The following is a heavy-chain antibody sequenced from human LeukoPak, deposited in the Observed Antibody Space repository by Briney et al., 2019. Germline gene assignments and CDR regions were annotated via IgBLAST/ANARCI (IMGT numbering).Heavy chain of an antibody. J-gene: IGHJ4*02. D-gene: IGHD6-19*01. CDR2: IYYSGST. CDR3: AVGYSSGWYGY. V-gene: IGHV4-59*08. CDR1: GGSISSYY. Sequence: SETLSLTCTVSGGSISSYYWSWIRQPPGKRLEWIGYIYYSGSTNYNPSLKSRVTISVDTSKNQFSLKLSSVTAADTAVYYCAVGYSSGWYGYWGQGTLVTVSS.